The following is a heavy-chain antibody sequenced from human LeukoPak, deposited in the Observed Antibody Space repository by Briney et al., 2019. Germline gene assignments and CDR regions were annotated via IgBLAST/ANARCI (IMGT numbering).Heavy chain of an antibody. CDR3: ARDRYSSSWYPGGMDV. CDR2: IYYSGST. J-gene: IGHJ6*02. D-gene: IGHD6-13*01. CDR1: GGSISSYY. Sequence: PSETLSLTCTVSGGSISSYYWSWIRQPPGKGLEWIGYIYYSGSTNYNPPLKSRVTISVDTSKNQFSLKLSSVTAADTAVYYCARDRYSSSWYPGGMDVWGQGTTVTVSS. V-gene: IGHV4-59*01.